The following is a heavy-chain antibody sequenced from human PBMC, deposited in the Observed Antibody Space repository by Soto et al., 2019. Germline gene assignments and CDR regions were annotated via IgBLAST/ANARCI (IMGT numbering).Heavy chain of an antibody. D-gene: IGHD3-10*01. V-gene: IGHV4-59*02. CDR3: ARNGDYDSGAFDI. Sequence: SETLSLTCNVSGASVSHGYWSWIRQPPGKGLEWIGFMYFGGSFNYNPSLTSRATISVETSKNQFSMKLTSVTASDTAVYYCARNGDYDSGAFDIWGQGTMVTVSS. CDR1: GASVSHGY. J-gene: IGHJ3*02. CDR2: MYFGGSF.